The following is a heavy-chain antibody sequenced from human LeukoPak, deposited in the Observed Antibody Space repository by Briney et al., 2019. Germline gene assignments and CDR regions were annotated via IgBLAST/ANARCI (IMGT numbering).Heavy chain of an antibody. V-gene: IGHV4-31*03. CDR2: IYYSGST. CDR1: GGSISSGGYY. CDR3: ARDRSDSSGYYTDY. Sequence: SGTLSLTCTVSGGSISSGGYYWSWIRQHPGKGLEWIGYIYYSGSTYYNPSLKSRVTISVDTSKNQFSLKLSSVTAADTAVYYCARDRSDSSGYYTDYWGQGTLVTVSS. J-gene: IGHJ4*02. D-gene: IGHD3-22*01.